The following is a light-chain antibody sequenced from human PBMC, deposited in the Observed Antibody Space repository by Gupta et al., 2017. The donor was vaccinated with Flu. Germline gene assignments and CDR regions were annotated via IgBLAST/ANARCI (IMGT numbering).Light chain of an antibody. CDR3: QHRDSTPST. J-gene: IGKJ2*02. V-gene: IGKV1-39*01. CDR2: EAS. CDR1: QIVSRY. Sequence: PSSLSASVGDRVTITCRASQIVSRYLNWYQQKPGRAPKLLIYEASKLQNGVSSRFSGSGSGTDFTLTIRKLQPEDFGTYYCQHRDSTPSTFGQGTKVDIK.